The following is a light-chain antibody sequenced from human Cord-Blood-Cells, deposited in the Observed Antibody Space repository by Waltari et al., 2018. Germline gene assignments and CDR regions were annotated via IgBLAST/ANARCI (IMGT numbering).Light chain of an antibody. CDR2: EVS. V-gene: IGLV2-8*01. CDR3: SSYAGSNNVV. Sequence: QSALTHPPSAPGSPGPSLTLSCTGTSSDAGGSNNVPWYQKPPGKAPKLWIYEVSKRPSGVPDRFSGSKSGNTASLTVSGLQAEDEADYYCSSYAGSNNVVFGGGTKLTVL. J-gene: IGLJ2*01. CDR1: SSDAGGSNN.